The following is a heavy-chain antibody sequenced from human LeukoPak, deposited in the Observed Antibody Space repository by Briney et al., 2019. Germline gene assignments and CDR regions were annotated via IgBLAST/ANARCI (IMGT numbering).Heavy chain of an antibody. Sequence: GRSLRLSCAASGFTFDDYAMHWVRQAPGKGLEWVSGISWNSGSIGYADSVKGRFTISRDNAKNSLYLQMNSLRAEDTALYYCAKEEGDALDYWGQGTLVTVSS. CDR2: ISWNSGSI. CDR1: GFTFDDYA. CDR3: AKEEGDALDY. D-gene: IGHD2-21*02. V-gene: IGHV3-9*01. J-gene: IGHJ4*02.